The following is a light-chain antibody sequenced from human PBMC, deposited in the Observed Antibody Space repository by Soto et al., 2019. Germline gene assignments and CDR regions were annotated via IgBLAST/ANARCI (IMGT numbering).Light chain of an antibody. V-gene: IGLV1-40*01. CDR2: GNS. CDR1: SSNIGAGYD. Sequence: QLVLTQPPSVSGAPGQRVTISCTGSSSNIGAGYDVHWYQQLPGTAPKLLIYGNSNRPSGVPDRFSGSKSVTSASLAITGLQAEDEADYYCQSYDSSLSGRGVFGGGTKLTVL. J-gene: IGLJ2*01. CDR3: QSYDSSLSGRGV.